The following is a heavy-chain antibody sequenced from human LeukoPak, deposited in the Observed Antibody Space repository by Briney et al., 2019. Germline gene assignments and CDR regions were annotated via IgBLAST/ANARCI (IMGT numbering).Heavy chain of an antibody. D-gene: IGHD3-16*02. CDR1: GFTFSSYA. Sequence: GGSLRLSCAASGFTFSSYAMHWVRQAPGKGLEWVSVIYSGGSTYYADSVKGRFTISRDNSKNTLYLQMNSLRAEDTAVYYCARVRTFGGVIAAWGQGTLVTVSS. V-gene: IGHV3-53*01. J-gene: IGHJ4*02. CDR2: IYSGGST. CDR3: ARVRTFGGVIAA.